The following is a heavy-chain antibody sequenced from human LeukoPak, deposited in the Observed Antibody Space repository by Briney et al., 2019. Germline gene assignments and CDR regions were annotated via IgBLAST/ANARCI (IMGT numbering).Heavy chain of an antibody. D-gene: IGHD2-8*01. Sequence: SETLSLTCTVSGASIRSSDCYWGWIRQPPGKGLEWIGSIHYSGNIYYNPSLNSRVTISLDTSKSQFSLSLFSVTAADTAVYYCARGRYNDGVYSKTDFDSWGQGTLVTVSA. CDR3: ARGRYNDGVYSKTDFDS. CDR2: IHYSGNI. V-gene: IGHV4-39*07. CDR1: GASIRSSDCY. J-gene: IGHJ4*02.